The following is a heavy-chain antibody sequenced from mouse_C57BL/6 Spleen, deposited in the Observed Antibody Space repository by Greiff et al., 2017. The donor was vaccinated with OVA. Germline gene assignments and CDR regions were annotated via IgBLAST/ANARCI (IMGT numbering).Heavy chain of an antibody. Sequence: QVQLKQSGAELVKPGASVKISCKASGYAFSSYWMNWVKQRPGKGLEWIGQIYPGDGDTNYNGKFKGKATLTADKSSSTAYMQLSSLTSEDSAVYFCASSNYPYWYFDVWGTGTTVTVSS. CDR2: IYPGDGDT. J-gene: IGHJ1*03. CDR3: ASSNYPYWYFDV. CDR1: GYAFSSYW. V-gene: IGHV1-80*01. D-gene: IGHD2-5*01.